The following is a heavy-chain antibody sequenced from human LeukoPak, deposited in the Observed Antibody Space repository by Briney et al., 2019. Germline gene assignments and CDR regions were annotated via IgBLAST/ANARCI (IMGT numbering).Heavy chain of an antibody. J-gene: IGHJ4*02. CDR3: ARDDSFSSGWRDGTFDY. V-gene: IGHV3-33*01. Sequence: GGSLRLSCTASGFSFNSYGIHWVRQAPGKGLEWVAVIWYDGSNKYYADSVKGRFTISRDNSKNTLYLQMNSLRAEDTAVYYCARDDSFSSGWRDGTFDYWGQGTLVTVSS. CDR1: GFSFNSYG. D-gene: IGHD6-19*01. CDR2: IWYDGSNK.